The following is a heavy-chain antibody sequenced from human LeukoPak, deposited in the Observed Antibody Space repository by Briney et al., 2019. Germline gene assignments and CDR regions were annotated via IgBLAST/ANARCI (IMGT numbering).Heavy chain of an antibody. J-gene: IGHJ4*02. D-gene: IGHD4-17*01. CDR1: GYTFTGYY. Sequence: GASVKVSCKASGYTFTGYYMHWVRQAPGQGLEWMGWINPNSGDTNYAQILQGRVTMTTDTSTSTAYMELRSLRSDDTAVYYCARVSYGVTGPFDYWGQGTLVTVSS. V-gene: IGHV1-2*02. CDR3: ARVSYGVTGPFDY. CDR2: INPNSGDT.